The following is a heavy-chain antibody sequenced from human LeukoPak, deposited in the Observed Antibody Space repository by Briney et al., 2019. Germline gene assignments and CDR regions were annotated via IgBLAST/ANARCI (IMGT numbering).Heavy chain of an antibody. J-gene: IGHJ4*02. CDR2: ISAYNGNT. CDR3: ARDWFSGFGGYNWFDY. V-gene: IGHV1-18*01. Sequence: GASVTVSCKASGYTFTSYGISWVRQAPGQGLEWMGWISAYNGNTNYAQKLQGRVTITADKSTSTAYMELSSLRSEDTAVYYCARDWFSGFGGYNWFDYWGQGTLVTVSS. CDR1: GYTFTSYG. D-gene: IGHD1-1*01.